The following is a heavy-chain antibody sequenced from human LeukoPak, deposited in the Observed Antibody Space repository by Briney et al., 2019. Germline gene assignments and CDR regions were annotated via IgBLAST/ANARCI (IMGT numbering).Heavy chain of an antibody. CDR2: IIPIFGTA. CDR1: GDTFSSYA. J-gene: IGHJ6*04. Sequence: SVKVSCKASGDTFSSYAISWVRQAPGQGLEWMGGIIPIFGTANYAQKFQGRVTITADESTSTAYMELSSLRSEDTAVYYCASLGYSYGPTLYGMDVWGKGTTVTVSS. V-gene: IGHV1-69*01. CDR3: ASLGYSYGPTLYGMDV. D-gene: IGHD5-18*01.